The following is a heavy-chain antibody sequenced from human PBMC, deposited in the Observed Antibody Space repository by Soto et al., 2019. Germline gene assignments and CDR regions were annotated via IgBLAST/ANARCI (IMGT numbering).Heavy chain of an antibody. V-gene: IGHV3-23*01. Sequence: PGGSLRLSCAASGFAFSSYAMTWVRQAPGKGLEWVSAVSDGGGATVYADSVKGRFTISRDNSKDTLFLQMNSLRADDTAVYYCETMWGHQHKASDIWGQGTMGTVSS. CDR3: ETMWGHQHKASDI. D-gene: IGHD2-2*01. CDR1: GFAFSSYA. J-gene: IGHJ3*02. CDR2: VSDGGGAT.